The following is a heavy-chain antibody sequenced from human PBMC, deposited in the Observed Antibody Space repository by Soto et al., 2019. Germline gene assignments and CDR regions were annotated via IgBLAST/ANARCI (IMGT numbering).Heavy chain of an antibody. CDR3: AKNALLGDWYFDL. CDR2: ISGSGTST. J-gene: IGHJ2*01. V-gene: IGHV3-23*01. CDR1: GFTFSSYV. Sequence: GGSLRLSCAASGFTFSSYVMSWVRQAPGRGLEWVSTISGSGTSTYYADSVKGRFTISRDNSENTLYLQMNSLRAEDTAMYYCAKNALLGDWYFDLGGRGTLVTVSS. D-gene: IGHD3-16*01.